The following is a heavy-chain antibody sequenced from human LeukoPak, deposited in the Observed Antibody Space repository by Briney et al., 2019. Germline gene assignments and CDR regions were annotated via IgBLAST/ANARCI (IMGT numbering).Heavy chain of an antibody. J-gene: IGHJ4*02. Sequence: GGSLRLSCAASGFTFSSYGMHWVRQAPGKGLEWVAVISYDGSNKYYADSVKGRFTISRGNSKNTLYLQMNSLRAEDTAVYYCAKDRKQWLADYWGQGTLVTVSS. CDR1: GFTFSSYG. CDR2: ISYDGSNK. D-gene: IGHD6-19*01. CDR3: AKDRKQWLADY. V-gene: IGHV3-30*18.